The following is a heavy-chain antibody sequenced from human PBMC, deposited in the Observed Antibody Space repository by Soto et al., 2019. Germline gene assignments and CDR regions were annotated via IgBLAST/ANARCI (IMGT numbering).Heavy chain of an antibody. Sequence: RHTPKQGLDWMGIINPSGGSTSYAQKFQGRVTMTRDTSTSTVYMELSSLRSEDTAVYYCAREVVGATRDAYYYYGIDV. CDR3: AREVVGATRDAYYYYGIDV. CDR2: INPSGGST. J-gene: IGHJ6*01. D-gene: IGHD1-26*01. V-gene: IGHV1-46*01.